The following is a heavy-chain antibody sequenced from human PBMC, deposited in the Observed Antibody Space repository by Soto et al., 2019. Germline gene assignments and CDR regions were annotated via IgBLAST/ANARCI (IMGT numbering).Heavy chain of an antibody. CDR3: ARDVDDSSGLDY. J-gene: IGHJ4*02. CDR2: INAGNGNT. Sequence: ASVKVSCKASGYTFTSYAISWVRQAPGQRLEWMGWINAGNGNTKYSQKFQGRVTITRDTSASTAYMELSSLRSEDTAVYYCARDVDDSSGLDYWGQGTLVTVSS. CDR1: GYTFTSYA. D-gene: IGHD3-22*01. V-gene: IGHV1-3*01.